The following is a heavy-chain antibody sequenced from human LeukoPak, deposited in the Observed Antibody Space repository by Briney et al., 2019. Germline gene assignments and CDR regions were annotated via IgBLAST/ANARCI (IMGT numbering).Heavy chain of an antibody. D-gene: IGHD4-17*01. V-gene: IGHV4-39*07. Sequence: TSETLSLTCTVSGGSISSSSYYWGWIRQPPGKGLEWIGSIYYSGSTYYNPSLKSRVTISIDTSKNQFSLKLTSVTAADTAVYYCARDLVTVTKGFDIWGQGTVVSVSS. CDR2: IYYSGST. J-gene: IGHJ3*02. CDR1: GGSISSSSYY. CDR3: ARDLVTVTKGFDI.